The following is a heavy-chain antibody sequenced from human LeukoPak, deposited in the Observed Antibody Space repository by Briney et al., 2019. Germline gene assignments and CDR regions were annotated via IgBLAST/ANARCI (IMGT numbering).Heavy chain of an antibody. CDR2: INHSGST. CDR1: GGSFSGYY. D-gene: IGHD6-13*01. J-gene: IGHJ5*02. CDR3: ARGRSIAAARWFDP. Sequence: KPSETLSLTCAVYGGSFSGYYWSRIRQPPGKGLEWIGEINHSGSTNYNPSLKSRVTISVDTSKKQFFLKLSSVTAADTAVYYCARGRSIAAARWFDPWGQGTLVTVSS. V-gene: IGHV4-34*01.